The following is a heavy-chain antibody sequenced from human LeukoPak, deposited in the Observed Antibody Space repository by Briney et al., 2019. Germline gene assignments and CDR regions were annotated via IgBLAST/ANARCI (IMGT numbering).Heavy chain of an antibody. CDR2: IDWDDDK. V-gene: IGHV2-70*04. CDR1: GFSLSTSGMR. Sequence: SGPALVKPTQTLTLTCTFSGFSLSTSGMRVSWIRQPPGKALEWLARIDWDDDKFYSTSLKTRLTISKDTSKNQVVLTMTNMNPVDTATFYCARTPFCGGDCYFDYGGQETLVPVPS. CDR3: ARTPFCGGDCYFDY. J-gene: IGHJ4*02. D-gene: IGHD2-21*02.